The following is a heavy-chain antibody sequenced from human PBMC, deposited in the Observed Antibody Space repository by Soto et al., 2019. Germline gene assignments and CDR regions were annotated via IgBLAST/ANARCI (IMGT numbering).Heavy chain of an antibody. Sequence: SLRLSCAASGFTFSSYGMHWVRQAPGKGLEWVAVISYDGSNKYYADSVKGRFTISRDNSKNTLYLQMNSLRAEDTAVYYCAKGAGYDYVYISRMDVWAQGTTVTVSS. D-gene: IGHD5-12*01. V-gene: IGHV3-30*18. J-gene: IGHJ6*02. CDR3: AKGAGYDYVYISRMDV. CDR2: ISYDGSNK. CDR1: GFTFSSYG.